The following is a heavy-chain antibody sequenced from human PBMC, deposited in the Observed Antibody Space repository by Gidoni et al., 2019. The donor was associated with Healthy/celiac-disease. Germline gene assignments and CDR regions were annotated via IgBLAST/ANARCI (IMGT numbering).Heavy chain of an antibody. V-gene: IGHV3-11*01. Sequence: QVQLVESGGGLVKPGGSLRLSCAASGFTFRDYYMSWIRQAPGKGREWASYISSSGSTIYYADAVKGRFTISRDKAKNSLYLQMNSLRAEDTAVYYCARANRYDSSGYYLWGQGTMVTVSS. CDR2: ISSSGSTI. D-gene: IGHD3-22*01. CDR3: ARANRYDSSGYYL. CDR1: GFTFRDYY. J-gene: IGHJ3*01.